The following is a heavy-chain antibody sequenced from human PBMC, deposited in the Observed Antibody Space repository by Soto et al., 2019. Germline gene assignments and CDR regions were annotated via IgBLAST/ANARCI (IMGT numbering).Heavy chain of an antibody. CDR1: GFTFSSYG. J-gene: IGHJ3*02. V-gene: IGHV3-30*18. D-gene: IGHD3-10*01. CDR2: ISYDGSNK. Sequence: QVQLVESGGGVVQPGRSLRLSCAASGFTFSSYGMHWVRQAPGKGLEWVAVISYDGSNKYYADSMKGRFTISRDNSKNTLYLQMNSLRAEDTAVYYCAKGTSGSYYSDDAFDIWGQGTMVTVSS. CDR3: AKGTSGSYYSDDAFDI.